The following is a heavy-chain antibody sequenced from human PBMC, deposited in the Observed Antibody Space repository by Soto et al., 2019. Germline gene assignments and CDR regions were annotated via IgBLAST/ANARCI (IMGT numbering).Heavy chain of an antibody. D-gene: IGHD1-26*01. V-gene: IGHV3-30*18. J-gene: IGHJ6*02. CDR2: ISYDGYNK. CDR1: GSTFSSYG. CDR3: AKDLVCCPYSGSFHGMDV. Sequence: QVLLVESGGGVVQPGRSLRLSCAASGSTFSSYGMHWVRQAPGKGLEWVTLISYDGYNKYYADSVKGRFTISRDNSKNTLFLQMNGLRPEDTAVYYCAKDLVCCPYSGSFHGMDVWGQGTTAAVSS.